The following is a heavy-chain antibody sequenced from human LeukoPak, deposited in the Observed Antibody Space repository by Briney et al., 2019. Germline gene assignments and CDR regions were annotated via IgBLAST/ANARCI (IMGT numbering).Heavy chain of an antibody. Sequence: ASVKLSCKASGGTFSSYAISWVRQAPGQGLEWMGGIIPIFGTANYAQKFQGRVTITADKSTSTAYMGLSSLRSEDTAVYYCARTRRPLPPYYYYYGMDVWGKGTTVTVSS. CDR2: IIPIFGTA. V-gene: IGHV1-69*06. J-gene: IGHJ6*04. CDR1: GGTFSSYA. CDR3: ARTRRPLPPYYYYYGMDV. D-gene: IGHD6-25*01.